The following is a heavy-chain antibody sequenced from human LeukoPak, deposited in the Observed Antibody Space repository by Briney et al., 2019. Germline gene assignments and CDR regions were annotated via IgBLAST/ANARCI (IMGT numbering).Heavy chain of an antibody. V-gene: IGHV3-73*01. J-gene: IGHJ4*02. CDR2: IRSKANSYAT. D-gene: IGHD3-16*02. Sequence: GGSLRLSCAASGFTFSGSAMHWVRQASGKGLEWVGRIRSKANSYATAYAASVKGRFTISRDDSKNTAYLQMNSLKTEDTAVYYCTSLGGFGGVIVSNYWGQGTLVTASS. CDR3: TSLGGFGGVIVSNY. CDR1: GFTFSGSA.